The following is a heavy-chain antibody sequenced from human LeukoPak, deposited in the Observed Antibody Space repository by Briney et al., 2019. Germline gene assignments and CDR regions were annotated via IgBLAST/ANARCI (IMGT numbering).Heavy chain of an antibody. D-gene: IGHD3-3*01. V-gene: IGHV3-48*01. CDR3: ARDSTYYDFWSGSPRFDY. J-gene: IGHJ4*02. Sequence: GGSLRLSCAASGFTVSSNYMSWARQAPGKGLEWVSYISSSSSTIYYADSVKGRFTISRDNAKNSLYLQMNSLRAEDTAVYYCARDSTYYDFWSGSPRFDYWGQGTLVTVSS. CDR1: GFTVSSNY. CDR2: ISSSSSTI.